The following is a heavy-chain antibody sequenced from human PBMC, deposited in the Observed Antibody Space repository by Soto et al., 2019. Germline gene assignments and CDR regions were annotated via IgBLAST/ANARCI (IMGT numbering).Heavy chain of an antibody. CDR1: GYIFTGYG. CDR3: AGGGSGYHTGRGFAGAMDV. Sequence: QVQLVQPGAEVKKPGASVKVSCKASGYIFTGYGISWVRQAPGQGLEWIGWISPYNGHTEYAQSLQGRLTVTADKSTTTANMELRSLRSDDAAVYYCAGGGSGYHTGRGFAGAMDVWGQGTTVTVSS. V-gene: IGHV1-18*04. J-gene: IGHJ6*02. D-gene: IGHD3-22*01. CDR2: ISPYNGHT.